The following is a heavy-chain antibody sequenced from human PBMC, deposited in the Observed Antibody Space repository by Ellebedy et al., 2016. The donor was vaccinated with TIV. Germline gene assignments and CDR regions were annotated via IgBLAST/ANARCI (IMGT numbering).Heavy chain of an antibody. D-gene: IGHD6-19*01. CDR1: GYTFTSYG. Sequence: ASVKVSCKASGYTFTSYGISWVRQAPGQGLEWMGWISAYNGNTNYAQKLQGRVTMTTDTSTSTAYMELRSLRSDDTAVYYCARDVKRIAVAGKIDYWGQGTLVTVSS. CDR2: ISAYNGNT. J-gene: IGHJ4*02. V-gene: IGHV1-18*01. CDR3: ARDVKRIAVAGKIDY.